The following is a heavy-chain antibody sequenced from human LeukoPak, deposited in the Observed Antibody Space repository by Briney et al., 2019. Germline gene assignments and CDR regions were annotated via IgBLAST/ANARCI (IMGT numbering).Heavy chain of an antibody. J-gene: IGHJ3*02. CDR1: GYTFTTFD. CDR3: ARVDYSNAFDI. Sequence: ASVKVSCKASGYTFTTFDINWVRQATGQGLEWMGWMNPNTGNAGYAQKLQGRVTITGNTSISTAYMELSSLISEDTAVYYCARVDYSNAFDIWGQGTMVTVSS. D-gene: IGHD4-11*01. V-gene: IGHV1-8*03. CDR2: MNPNTGNA.